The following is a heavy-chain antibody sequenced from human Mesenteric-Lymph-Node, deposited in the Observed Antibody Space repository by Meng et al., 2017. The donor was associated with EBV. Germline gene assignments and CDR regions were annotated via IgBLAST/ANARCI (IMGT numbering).Heavy chain of an antibody. D-gene: IGHD1-26*01. CDR2: ISSSGSTI. V-gene: IGHV3-11*01. Sequence: QVQLVESGGDWVKPGESLRLSCAASGFTFSDYYMSWIRQAPGRGLEWVSYISSSGSTIYYVDSVKGRFTISRDNAENSLYLQMNSLRAEDTAVFYCARGPSVGTTAFDYWGQGTLGTVSS. CDR3: ARGPSVGTTAFDY. J-gene: IGHJ4*02. CDR1: GFTFSDYY.